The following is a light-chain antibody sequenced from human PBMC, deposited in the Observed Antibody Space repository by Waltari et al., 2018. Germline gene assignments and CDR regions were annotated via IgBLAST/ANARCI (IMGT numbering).Light chain of an antibody. CDR1: LSNIESNT. V-gene: IGLV1-44*01. J-gene: IGLJ3*02. CDR2: GDN. CDR3: AGLDDSLTGPV. Sequence: QSVLTQQPSASGTPGQRVTISCSGSLSNIESNTVNWYRQLPGTAPKLLSHGDNRRPSGFPDRLSGATSCTSASLAISGLQSANEADYYCAGLDDSLTGPVFGGGTKLTVL.